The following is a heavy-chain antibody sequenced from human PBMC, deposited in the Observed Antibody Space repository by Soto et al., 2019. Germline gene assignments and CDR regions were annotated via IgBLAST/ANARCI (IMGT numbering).Heavy chain of an antibody. J-gene: IGHJ6*02. Sequence: SETLSLTCTVSGGSISSRSYYWGWIRQPPGKGLEWIGGIYYSGTTFYSPSLKSRVIISVDTSKNQFSLKLSSVTAADTAVYYCARVGFNWNDDYYGMDVWGQGTTVTVSS. V-gene: IGHV4-39*01. CDR1: GGSISSRSYY. CDR2: IYYSGTT. D-gene: IGHD1-20*01. CDR3: ARVGFNWNDDYYGMDV.